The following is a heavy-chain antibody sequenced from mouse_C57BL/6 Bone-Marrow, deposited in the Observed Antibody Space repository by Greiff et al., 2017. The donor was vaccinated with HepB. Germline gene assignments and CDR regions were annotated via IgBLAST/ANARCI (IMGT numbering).Heavy chain of an antibody. Sequence: VQLQQSGPVLVKPGASVKMSCKASGYTFTDYYMNWVKQSHGKSLEWIGVINPYNGGTSYNQKFKGKATLTVDKSSSTAYMELNSLTSEDSAVYYCARGWDERVLYYFDYWGQGTTLTVSS. J-gene: IGHJ2*01. CDR3: ARGWDERVLYYFDY. CDR1: GYTFTDYY. CDR2: INPYNGGT. V-gene: IGHV1-19*01. D-gene: IGHD4-1*01.